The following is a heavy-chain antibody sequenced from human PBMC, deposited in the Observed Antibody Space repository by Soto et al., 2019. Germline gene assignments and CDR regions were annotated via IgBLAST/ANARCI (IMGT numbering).Heavy chain of an antibody. CDR1: GFTVSSNY. J-gene: IGHJ3*02. CDR3: ARDRATGPHDAFDI. CDR2: IYSGGST. D-gene: IGHD3-10*01. V-gene: IGHV3-53*01. Sequence: EVQLVESGGGLIQPGGSLRLSCAASGFTVSSNYMSWVRQAPGKGLEWVSVIYSGGSTYYADSVKGRFTISRDNSKNTLYLQMNSLRAEDTAVYYCARDRATGPHDAFDIWGQGTMVTVSS.